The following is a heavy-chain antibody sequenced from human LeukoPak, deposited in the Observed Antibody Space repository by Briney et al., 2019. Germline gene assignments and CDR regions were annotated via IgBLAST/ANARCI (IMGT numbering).Heavy chain of an antibody. Sequence: SETLSLTCAVYGGSFSGYYWSWIRQPPGKGLEWIGEINHSGSTNYNPSLKSRVTISVDTSKNQFSLKLSSVTAADTAVYYCARYYSGGSCYGMDVWGKGTTVTVSS. D-gene: IGHD2-15*01. CDR3: ARYYSGGSCYGMDV. J-gene: IGHJ6*04. V-gene: IGHV4-34*01. CDR2: INHSGST. CDR1: GGSFSGYY.